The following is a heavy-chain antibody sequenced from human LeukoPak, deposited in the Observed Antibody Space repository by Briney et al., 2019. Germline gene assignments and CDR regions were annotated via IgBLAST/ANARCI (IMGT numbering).Heavy chain of an antibody. Sequence: GGSLRLSCAASGFTFSNYSMNWVRQAPGKGLEWASSISSSSSYIFYADSVKGRFTISRDNAKNSLYLQMNSLRAEDTAVYYCARFSLVVGAMGYYFDYWGQGTLVTVSS. CDR2: ISSSSSYI. D-gene: IGHD1-26*01. V-gene: IGHV3-21*06. CDR1: GFTFSNYS. J-gene: IGHJ4*02. CDR3: ARFSLVVGAMGYYFDY.